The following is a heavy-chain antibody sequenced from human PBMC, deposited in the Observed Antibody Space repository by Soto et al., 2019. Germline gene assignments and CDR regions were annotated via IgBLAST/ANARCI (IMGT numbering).Heavy chain of an antibody. CDR2: TWYDGSKT. CDR1: GFTLNRYD. Sequence: QVQLVESGGGVVQPGRSLRLSCAASGFTLNRYDIYWVRQAPGKGLEWVAVTWYDGSKTYYGESVKGRFTVSRDNSKNTVYLKMDSLRGEDTAVYYCARDLNVKLEWLRSEYDHWGQGTLVTVSS. D-gene: IGHD5-12*01. V-gene: IGHV3-33*01. CDR3: ARDLNVKLEWLRSEYDH. J-gene: IGHJ4*02.